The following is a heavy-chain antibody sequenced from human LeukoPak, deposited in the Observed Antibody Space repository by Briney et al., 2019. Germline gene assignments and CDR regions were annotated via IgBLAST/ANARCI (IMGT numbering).Heavy chain of an antibody. CDR1: GFTFSSYG. J-gene: IGHJ4*02. CDR3: AKGYYYDSSGQIDY. V-gene: IGHV3-30*02. CDR2: IRYDGSNK. Sequence: GGSLRLSCAASGFTFSSYGMHWVRQAPGKGLEWVAFIRYDGSNKYYADSVKGRFTISRDNAKNSLYLQMNSLRAEDMALYYCAKGYYYDSSGQIDYWGQGTLVTVSS. D-gene: IGHD3-22*01.